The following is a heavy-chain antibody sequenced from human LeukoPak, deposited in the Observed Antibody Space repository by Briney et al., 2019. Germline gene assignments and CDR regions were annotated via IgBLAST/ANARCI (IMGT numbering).Heavy chain of an antibody. CDR3: AKDAQRGVDYSNSLEH. Sequence: GGSLTLSCEASGFTFSHFGMHWVRQAPGKGLEGVAVIWSDATNEYYADSVKGRFTICRDNFKNTVSLQMNSLRAEDTAVYYCAKDAQRGVDYSNSLEHWGQGSLVTVSS. V-gene: IGHV3-33*06. J-gene: IGHJ4*02. CDR1: GFTFSHFG. CDR2: IWSDATNE. D-gene: IGHD4-11*01.